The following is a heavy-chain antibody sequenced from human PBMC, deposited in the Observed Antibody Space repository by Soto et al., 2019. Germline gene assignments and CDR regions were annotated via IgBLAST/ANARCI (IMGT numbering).Heavy chain of an antibody. CDR1: GFTFSDYY. J-gene: IGHJ4*02. CDR3: ARDSPTIKGVYDY. V-gene: IGHV3-11*05. CDR2: ISSSSSYT. D-gene: IGHD5-12*01. Sequence: QVQLVESGGGLVKPGGSLRLSCAASGFTFSDYYMSWIRQAPGKGLEWVSYISSSSSYTNYADSVKGRFTISRDNAKNSLLLQMNSLRGEEPAVDYRARDSPTIKGVYDYWGQGTLVTVSS.